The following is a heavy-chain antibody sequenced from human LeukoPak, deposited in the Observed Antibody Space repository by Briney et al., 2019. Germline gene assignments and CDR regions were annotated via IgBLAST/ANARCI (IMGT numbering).Heavy chain of an antibody. CDR2: ISSSSSYI. J-gene: IGHJ6*02. Sequence: PGGSLRLSCAASGFTFSSYSMNWVRQAPGKGLEWVSSISSSSSYIYYADSVKGRFTISRDNAKNSLYLQMNSLRAEDTAVYYCARGVTATRYFYYGLAVWGLGTTATVSS. CDR3: ARGVTATRYFYYGLAV. D-gene: IGHD2-21*02. CDR1: GFTFSSYS. V-gene: IGHV3-21*01.